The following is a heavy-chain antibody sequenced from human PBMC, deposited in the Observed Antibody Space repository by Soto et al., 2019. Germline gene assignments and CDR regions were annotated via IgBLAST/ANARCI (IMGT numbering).Heavy chain of an antibody. CDR2: MYSLGNT. J-gene: IGHJ5*02. D-gene: IGHD3-22*01. Sequence: QLRLQESGPGLVKPSETLSLTCTVSGGSISSTSYYWGWIRQPPGKGLEGIGSMYSLGNTYYNPSLRGRVTVSVATSKNHCSLQLTSVTAPDAAVYYGARQPYDSRAYYHRTWLQGTLVTVSS. V-gene: IGHV4-39*01. CDR3: ARQPYDSRAYYHRT. CDR1: GGSISSTSYY.